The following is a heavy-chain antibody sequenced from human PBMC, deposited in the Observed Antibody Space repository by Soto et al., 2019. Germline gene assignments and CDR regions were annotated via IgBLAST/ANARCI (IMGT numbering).Heavy chain of an antibody. D-gene: IGHD1-26*01. V-gene: IGHV3-11*06. CDR3: ARGAWEQRATRSYYYYGMDV. CDR1: GFTFSDYY. Sequence: QVQLVESGGGLVKPGGSLRLSCAASGFTFSDYYMSWIRQAPGKGLEWVSYISSSSSYTNYADSVKGRFTISRDNAKNSLYLQMNSLRAEDTAVYYCARGAWEQRATRSYYYYGMDVWGQGTTVTVSS. J-gene: IGHJ6*02. CDR2: ISSSSSYT.